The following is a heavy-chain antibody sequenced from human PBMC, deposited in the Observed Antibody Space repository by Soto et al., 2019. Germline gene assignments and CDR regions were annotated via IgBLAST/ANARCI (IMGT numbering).Heavy chain of an antibody. CDR2: IIPIFGTA. D-gene: IGHD6-19*01. Sequence: EASVKVSCKASGGTFSSYAISWVRQAPGQGLEWMGGIIPIFGTANYAQKFQGRVTITADESTSTAYMELSSLRSEDTAVYYCARVPSGWFDPWGQGTLVTAPQ. V-gene: IGHV1-69*13. J-gene: IGHJ5*02. CDR3: ARVPSGWFDP. CDR1: GGTFSSYA.